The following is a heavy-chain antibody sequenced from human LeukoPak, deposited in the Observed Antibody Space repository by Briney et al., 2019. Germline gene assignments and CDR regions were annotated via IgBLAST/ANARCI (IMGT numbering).Heavy chain of an antibody. V-gene: IGHV4-34*01. CDR3: ARGQGAARYFDL. CDR1: VGSFSGYH. Sequence: SETLSLTCAVYVGSFSGYHWNWIRQPPGKGLESIGEVSHSGSTNYNPSLKSRVTISVDTSKNQFSLKLSSMTAADTAVYFCARGQGAARYFDLWGRGTLVTVSS. CDR2: VSHSGST. D-gene: IGHD3-16*01. J-gene: IGHJ2*01.